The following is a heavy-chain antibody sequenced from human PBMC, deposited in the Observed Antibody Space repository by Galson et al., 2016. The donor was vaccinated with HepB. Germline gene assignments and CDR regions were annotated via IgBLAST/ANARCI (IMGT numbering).Heavy chain of an antibody. CDR1: GFTFSSYA. V-gene: IGHV3-23*01. CDR2: ITGSGGRS. CDR3: AKGYNILTGLLDY. J-gene: IGHJ4*02. Sequence: SLRLSCAVSGFTFSSYAMSWFRQAPGKGLEWVSSITGSGGRSDFADSVKGRFTISRDNSKNTLFLQMNNLRAEDTAVYYCAKGYNILTGLLDYWGRGTLVTVSS. D-gene: IGHD3-9*01.